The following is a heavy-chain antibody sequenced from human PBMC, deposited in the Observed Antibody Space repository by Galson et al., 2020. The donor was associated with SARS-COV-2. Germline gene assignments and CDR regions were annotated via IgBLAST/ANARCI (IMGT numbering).Heavy chain of an antibody. D-gene: IGHD3-22*01. CDR3: ARGRRDYYYDSSGYYRGDYYGMDV. Sequence: TGGYLRLSCAASGFTVSSNYMSWVRQAPGKGLEWVSVIYSGGSTYYADSVKGRFTISRDNSKNTLYLQMNSLRAEDTAVYYCARGRRDYYYDSSGYYRGDYYGMDVWGQGTTVTVSS. V-gene: IGHV3-66*01. CDR2: IYSGGST. J-gene: IGHJ6*02. CDR1: GFTVSSNY.